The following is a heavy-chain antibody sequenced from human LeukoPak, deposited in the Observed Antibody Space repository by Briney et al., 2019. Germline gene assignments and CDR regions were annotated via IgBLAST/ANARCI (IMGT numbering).Heavy chain of an antibody. V-gene: IGHV1-2*02. CDR1: GYTFTGYY. Sequence: ASVKVSCKASGYTFTGYYMHWVRQAPRQGREWMGWINPNIGGTNYAQKFQGRVTMTRDTSISTAYMELSRLRSDDTAVYYCARGAEIVVVAATVIYNWFDPWGQGTLVTVSS. J-gene: IGHJ5*02. CDR3: ARGAEIVVVAATVIYNWFDP. D-gene: IGHD2-15*01. CDR2: INPNIGGT.